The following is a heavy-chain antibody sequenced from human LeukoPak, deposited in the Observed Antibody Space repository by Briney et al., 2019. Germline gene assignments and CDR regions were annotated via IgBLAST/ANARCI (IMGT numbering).Heavy chain of an antibody. CDR2: ISYGGSNK. D-gene: IGHD4-23*01. Sequence: HPGGSLRLSCAASGFTFSSYGMHWVRQAPGKGLEWVAVISYGGSNKYYADSVKGRFTISRDNSKNTLYLQMNSLRAEDTAVYYCAKDDYGGNSAYGMDVWGQGTTVTVSS. CDR3: AKDDYGGNSAYGMDV. J-gene: IGHJ6*02. CDR1: GFTFSSYG. V-gene: IGHV3-30*18.